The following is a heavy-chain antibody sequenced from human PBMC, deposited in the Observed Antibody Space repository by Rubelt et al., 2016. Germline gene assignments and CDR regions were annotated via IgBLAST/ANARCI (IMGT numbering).Heavy chain of an antibody. J-gene: IGHJ4*02. CDR3: AKGPSGYYGSGGTFDY. Sequence: EVQLVESGGGLVQPGGALRLSCAASGFTFDDYAMHWVRQAPGKGLEWVSGISWNSGSIGYADSVKGRFTISRDNAKKSLYRQMNSLRAEDTALYYCAKGPSGYYGSGGTFDYWGQGTLVTVSS. V-gene: IGHV3-9*01. CDR2: ISWNSGSI. D-gene: IGHD3-10*01. CDR1: GFTFDDYA.